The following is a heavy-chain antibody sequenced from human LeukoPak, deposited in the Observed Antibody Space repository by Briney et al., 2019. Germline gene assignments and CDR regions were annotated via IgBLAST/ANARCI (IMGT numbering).Heavy chain of an antibody. CDR1: GFTFSSFW. Sequence: PGGPLRLSCVGSGFTFSSFWMNWVRQVPGKGLECLANIKEDGSVTTHVESVKGRFTISRDNAENVLYLQMNSLRVEDTGIYYCARGRPTPGTDYWGQGILLTVSS. CDR3: ARGRPTPGTDY. V-gene: IGHV3-7*04. D-gene: IGHD6-13*01. CDR2: IKEDGSVT. J-gene: IGHJ4*02.